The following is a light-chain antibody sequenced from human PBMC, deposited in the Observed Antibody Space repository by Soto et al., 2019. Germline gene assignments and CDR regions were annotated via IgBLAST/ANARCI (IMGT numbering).Light chain of an antibody. V-gene: IGLV2-14*01. Sequence: QSLLTQTASVSGSRGQSITISCTGTSSDVGAYNYVSWYQQHPGKAPKLMIYDVSHRPSGVSHRFSGSKSGNTASLTISGLQAEDEADYYCGSYTTSSNYVFGTGTKVTVL. CDR1: SSDVGAYNY. CDR3: GSYTTSSNYV. J-gene: IGLJ1*01. CDR2: DVS.